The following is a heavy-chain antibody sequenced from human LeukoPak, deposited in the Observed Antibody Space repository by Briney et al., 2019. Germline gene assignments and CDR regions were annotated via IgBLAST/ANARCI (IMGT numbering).Heavy chain of an antibody. CDR1: GFTFSSYS. CDR2: ISSSSSYI. J-gene: IGHJ4*02. V-gene: IGHV3-21*01. Sequence: GGSLRLSCAASGFTFSSYSMNWVRQAPGKGLEWVSSISSSSSYIYYADSVKGRFTISRDNAKNSLYLQMNSLRAEDTAVYYCARGPYDFWSGYYLVVDYWGQGTLVTVSS. D-gene: IGHD3-3*01. CDR3: ARGPYDFWSGYYLVVDY.